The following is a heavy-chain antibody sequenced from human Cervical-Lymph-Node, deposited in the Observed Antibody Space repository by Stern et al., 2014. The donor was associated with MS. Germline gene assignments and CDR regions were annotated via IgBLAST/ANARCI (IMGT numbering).Heavy chain of an antibody. D-gene: IGHD1/OR15-1a*01. V-gene: IGHV3-74*02. Sequence: EVQLVGSGGGVVQPGGSLRLSCAASVFAFGNYWMNWVRQDPGKGLLWVSRINRDGTSTNYADSEKCRFTIYRDHAKNMVDLQTHCLGAEDTADYYCVRGAYGGTVTETKGYFGPWGQVTLVTVSS. CDR1: VFAFGNYW. CDR2: INRDGTST. CDR3: VRGAYGGTVTETKGYFGP. J-gene: IGHJ5*02.